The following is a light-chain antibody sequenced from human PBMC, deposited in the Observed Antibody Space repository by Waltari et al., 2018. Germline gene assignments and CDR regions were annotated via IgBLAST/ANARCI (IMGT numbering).Light chain of an antibody. CDR3: CAYTGRRILPYV. J-gene: IGLJ1*01. CDR2: GVG. Sequence: QSALTQPASVSGSPGQSITLSCTGSSSDVGRFNYVSWSQEHPGKPPKLILCGVGNRPSGLSAPVSGSKSGNTASLTISGLQAEDEADYYCCAYTGRRILPYVFGTGTKVTVL. CDR1: SSDVGRFNY. V-gene: IGLV2-14*01.